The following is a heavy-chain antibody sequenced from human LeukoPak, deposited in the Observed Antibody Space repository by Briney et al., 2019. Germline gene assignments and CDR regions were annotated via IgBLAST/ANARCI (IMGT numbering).Heavy chain of an antibody. CDR1: GFTFSSYG. D-gene: IGHD3-22*01. CDR3: ARDQGVVVHGKYHYYGMDV. V-gene: IGHV3-30*03. J-gene: IGHJ6*02. CDR2: ISYDGSSK. Sequence: PGGSLRLSCAASGFTFSSYGIHWVRQAPGKGLEWGAAISYDGSSKYYADSVKGRFTISRDNSKNTLYLQMNSLRAEDTAVYYCARDQGVVVHGKYHYYGMDVWGQGTTATVSS.